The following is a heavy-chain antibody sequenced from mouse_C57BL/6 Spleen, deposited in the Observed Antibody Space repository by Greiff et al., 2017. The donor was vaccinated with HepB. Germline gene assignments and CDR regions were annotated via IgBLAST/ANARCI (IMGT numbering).Heavy chain of an antibody. Sequence: QVQLQQPGAELVKPGASVKLSCKASGYTFTSYWMQWVKQRPGQGLEWIGEIDPSDSYTNYNQKFKGKATLTVDTSSSTAYMQLSSLTSEDSAVYYCARRRIYSYAMDYWGQGTSVTVSS. D-gene: IGHD2-1*01. V-gene: IGHV1-50*01. CDR2: IDPSDSYT. J-gene: IGHJ4*01. CDR3: ARRRIYSYAMDY. CDR1: GYTFTSYW.